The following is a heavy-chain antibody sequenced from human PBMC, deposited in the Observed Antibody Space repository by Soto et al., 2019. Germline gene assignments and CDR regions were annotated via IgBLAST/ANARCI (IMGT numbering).Heavy chain of an antibody. CDR3: ATWRTYSGSYCFDY. CDR1: GGTFKTYT. CDR2: IIPMYDSA. D-gene: IGHD1-26*01. J-gene: IGHJ4*02. V-gene: IGHV1-69*06. Sequence: QVQLVQSGAELKKPGSSVNVSCAASGGTFKTYTINWVRQAPGQGLEWIGQIIPMYDSANYAQRFQGRVTISAGKSTNIAYMELSGMRSEDTALYYCATWRTYSGSYCFDYWGQGTLVSVSS.